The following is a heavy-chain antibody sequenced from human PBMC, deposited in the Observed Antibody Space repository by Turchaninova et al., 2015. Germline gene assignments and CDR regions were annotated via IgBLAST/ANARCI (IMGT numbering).Heavy chain of an antibody. J-gene: IGHJ4*02. CDR1: GYTFSRYY. CDR2: INPSGGST. Sequence: GAEVKKPGASVKISCKASGYTFSRYYMHWVRQAPGQGLEWMGVINPSGGSTTFAQSFQGRVTLTTDTSTSTVYMELSGLRSEDTAMYYCARFNCGTSGCFYDFDFWGQGTLVTVSS. CDR3: ARFNCGTSGCFYDFDF. V-gene: IGHV1-46*01. D-gene: IGHD2-2*01.